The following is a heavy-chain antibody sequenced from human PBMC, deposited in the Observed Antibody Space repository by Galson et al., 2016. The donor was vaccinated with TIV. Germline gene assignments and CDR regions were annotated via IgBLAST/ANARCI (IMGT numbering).Heavy chain of an antibody. CDR1: GGSIASGNYY. D-gene: IGHD2-21*01. CDR3: ARHVPDADCLPD. CDR2: IYYSGIT. J-gene: IGHJ4*02. Sequence: TLSLTCTVSGGSIASGNYYWSWLRQSPGQGLGWIAYIYYSGITYYNPTLKSRVSISVDTSKNQFLLRLSSVTAADTAVYYCARHVPDADCLPDWGQGTLVTVSS. V-gene: IGHV4-30-4*01.